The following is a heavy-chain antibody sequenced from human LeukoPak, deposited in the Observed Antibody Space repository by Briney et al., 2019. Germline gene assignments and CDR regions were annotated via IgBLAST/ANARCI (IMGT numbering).Heavy chain of an antibody. J-gene: IGHJ5*02. CDR2: IDAGNGNT. Sequence: GASVKVSCKASGYTFTSYAMHWVRQAPGQRLEWMGWIDAGNGNTKYSQKFQGRVTITRDTSASTAYMELSSLRSEDTAVYYCARDTVVVAAVSRGFDPWGQGTLVTVSS. V-gene: IGHV1-3*01. CDR1: GYTFTSYA. D-gene: IGHD2-15*01. CDR3: ARDTVVVAAVSRGFDP.